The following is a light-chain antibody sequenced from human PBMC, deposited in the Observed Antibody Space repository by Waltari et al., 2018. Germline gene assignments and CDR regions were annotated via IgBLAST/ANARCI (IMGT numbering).Light chain of an antibody. CDR3: QTWGMNIQV. CDR1: GEYSAYT. J-gene: IGLJ3*02. CDR2: VNSDGSH. Sequence: QLVLTQSPSASASLGASVKLTCTLTGEYSAYTIAWHQLQPEKGPRYLSNVNSDGSHDKADGIPERFSGSSAGAERYLIISRLQSDDEADYFCQTWGMNIQVFGGGTRLTVL. V-gene: IGLV4-69*01.